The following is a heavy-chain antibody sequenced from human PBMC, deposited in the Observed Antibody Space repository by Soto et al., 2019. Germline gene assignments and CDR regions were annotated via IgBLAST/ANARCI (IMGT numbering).Heavy chain of an antibody. J-gene: IGHJ4*02. CDR1: GGSFPDYI. CDR2: IIPMFGTP. D-gene: IGHD1-26*01. Sequence: VXSVKVSCGTAGGSFPDYIFDWVRQDPGQGLEWMGGIIPMFGTPKYAQKFQHRVTISADGSTGTAYMELTRLRFDETAVYYCAVGRDHPPVGLYFEFWGEGTRVTASS. CDR3: AVGRDHPPVGLYFEF. V-gene: IGHV1-69*13.